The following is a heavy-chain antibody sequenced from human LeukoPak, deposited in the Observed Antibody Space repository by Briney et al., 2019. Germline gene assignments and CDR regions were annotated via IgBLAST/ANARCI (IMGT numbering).Heavy chain of an antibody. CDR1: GDSISSSNW. CDR2: IFHSGST. J-gene: IGHJ3*02. V-gene: IGHV4-4*02. CDR3: ARRWDLLHNAFDI. D-gene: IGHD1-26*01. Sequence: SGTLSLTCAVSGDSISSSNWWTWVRQPPGKGLKWIGEIFHSGSTNYNPSLKSRVTISVDKSKNQFSLKVSSVTAADTAVYYCARRWDLLHNAFDIWGQGTLVTVSS.